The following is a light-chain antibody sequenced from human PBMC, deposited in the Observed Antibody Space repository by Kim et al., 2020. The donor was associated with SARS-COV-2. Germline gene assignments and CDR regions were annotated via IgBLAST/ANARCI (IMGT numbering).Light chain of an antibody. Sequence: EIVLTQSPATLSLSPGERATLSCRASQSVSSFLAWYQQRPGQAPRLLIYDASNRATDIPAKFSGRGSGTDFTLTISSLEPEDFAVYYCQQRSNWPLTFGGGTTVEIK. CDR1: QSVSSF. J-gene: IGKJ4*01. V-gene: IGKV3-11*01. CDR3: QQRSNWPLT. CDR2: DAS.